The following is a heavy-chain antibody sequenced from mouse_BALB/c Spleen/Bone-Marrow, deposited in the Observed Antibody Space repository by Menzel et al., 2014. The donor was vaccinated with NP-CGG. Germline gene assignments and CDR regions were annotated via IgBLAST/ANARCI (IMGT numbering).Heavy chain of an antibody. D-gene: IGHD1-3*01. CDR2: IWGDGRT. CDR3: ARHRDNYFYFDY. V-gene: IGHV2-6-7*01. Sequence: VMLVESGPGLVAPSQSLSITCTVSGLSLIGYGVNWVRQPPGKGLEWLGMIWGDGRTDYNSALKSRLIISKDNSKSQVFLKMNSLQTDDTARYYCARHRDNYFYFDYWGQGTTLTVSS. CDR1: GLSLIGYG. J-gene: IGHJ2*01.